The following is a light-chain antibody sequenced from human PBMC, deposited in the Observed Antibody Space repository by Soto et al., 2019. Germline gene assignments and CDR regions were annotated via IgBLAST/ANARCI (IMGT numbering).Light chain of an antibody. Sequence: QSALTQPPSASGSPGQSVTISCTGTSSDIGGYTYVSWYQQHPGKAPKLMISEVNKRPSGVPDRFSGSKSGNTASLTVSGLQAEDEADYYCSSYADSNNVLFGGGTKLTVL. J-gene: IGLJ2*01. CDR1: SSDIGGYTY. V-gene: IGLV2-8*01. CDR3: SSYADSNNVL. CDR2: EVN.